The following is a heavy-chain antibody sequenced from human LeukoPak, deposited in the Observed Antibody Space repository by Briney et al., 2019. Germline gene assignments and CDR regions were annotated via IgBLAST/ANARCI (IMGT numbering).Heavy chain of an antibody. Sequence: PSQTLSLTCAVYGGSFSGYYWSWIRQPPGKGLEWIGEINHSGSTNYNPSLKSRVTISVDTSKNQFSLKLSSVTAADTAVYYCARDTYDSRGGFWGQGTLVTVSS. CDR2: INHSGST. V-gene: IGHV4-34*01. CDR3: ARDTYDSRGGF. CDR1: GGSFSGYY. D-gene: IGHD3-22*01. J-gene: IGHJ4*02.